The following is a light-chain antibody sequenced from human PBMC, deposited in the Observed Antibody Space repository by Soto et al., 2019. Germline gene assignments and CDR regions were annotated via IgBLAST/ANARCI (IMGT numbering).Light chain of an antibody. CDR3: MQALQAPFT. CDR2: SGS. Sequence: EIVMTQSPLSLPVTPGEPASISCKSSQSLLHSNGYNYLDWYLQKPGQSPQLVIYSGSNRASGVPDRFSGSGSGTDFTLKISRVEAEDVAVYYCMQALQAPFTFGPGTKVDIK. CDR1: QSLLHSNGYNY. J-gene: IGKJ3*01. V-gene: IGKV2-28*01.